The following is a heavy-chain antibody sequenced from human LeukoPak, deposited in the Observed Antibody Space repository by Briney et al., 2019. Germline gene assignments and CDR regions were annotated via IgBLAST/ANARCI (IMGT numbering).Heavy chain of an antibody. CDR2: IYISGST. J-gene: IGHJ4*02. Sequence: SETLSLTCTVSGGSISSYYWSWIRQPAGKGLEWIGRIYISGSTEYNPSLKSRVSMSVDTSKNQSSLKLSSVTAADTAVYYCARDSGVVLKSWGQGTLVTVSS. CDR1: GGSISSYY. D-gene: IGHD3-3*01. CDR3: ARDSGVVLKS. V-gene: IGHV4-4*07.